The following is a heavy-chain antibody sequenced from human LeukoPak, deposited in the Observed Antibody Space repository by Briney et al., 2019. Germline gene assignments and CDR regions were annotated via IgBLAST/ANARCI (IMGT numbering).Heavy chain of an antibody. J-gene: IGHJ4*02. V-gene: IGHV4-39*07. CDR1: GASVSGSPYY. CDR3: ARAGDGSGSYDNADYDY. Sequence: SETLSLTCTVSGASVSGSPYYWGWIRQPPGKGLEWIGSIYSSGSTYYNTSLQSRVTISIETSKNQISLRLSSVTAADTAVYYCARAGDGSGSYDNADYDYWGQGTLVTVSS. D-gene: IGHD3-10*01. CDR2: IYSSGST.